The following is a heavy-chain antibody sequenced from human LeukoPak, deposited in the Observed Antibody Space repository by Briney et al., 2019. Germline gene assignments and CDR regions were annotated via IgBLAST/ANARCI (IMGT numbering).Heavy chain of an antibody. V-gene: IGHV1-69*05. D-gene: IGHD6-19*01. CDR2: IIPIFGTA. CDR1: GGTFSSYA. Sequence: SVKVSCKASGGTFSSYAISWVRQAPGQGLEWMGGIIPIFGTANYAQKFQGRVTITRDTSANTAYMELSSLRSEDMAVYYCARAVKYRSGPLTDLLPYYFDYWGQGTLVTVSS. J-gene: IGHJ4*02. CDR3: ARAVKYRSGPLTDLLPYYFDY.